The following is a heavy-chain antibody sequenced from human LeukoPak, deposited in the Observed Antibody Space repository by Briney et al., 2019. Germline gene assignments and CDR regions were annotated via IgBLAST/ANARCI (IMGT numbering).Heavy chain of an antibody. Sequence: GGSLRLSCAASGFTFSDYYMSWIRQAPGKGLEWVSYISSSGSTIYYADSVKGRFTISRDNAKNSLYLQMNSLRAEDTAVYYCARDGYSGSWDAPHYYYGMDVWGQGTTVTVSS. J-gene: IGHJ6*02. CDR2: ISSSGSTI. V-gene: IGHV3-11*01. D-gene: IGHD6-13*01. CDR1: GFTFSDYY. CDR3: ARDGYSGSWDAPHYYYGMDV.